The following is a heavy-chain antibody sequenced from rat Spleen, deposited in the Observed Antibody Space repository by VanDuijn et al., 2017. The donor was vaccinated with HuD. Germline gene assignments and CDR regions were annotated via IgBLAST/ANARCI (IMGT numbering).Heavy chain of an antibody. V-gene: IGHV5-43*01. J-gene: IGHJ2*01. CDR2: INIDSSRT. CDR3: AREEGHTRVFDY. CDR1: GFTFSSYV. D-gene: IGHD1-4*01. Sequence: EVQLVESGGGLVQPGSSLKVSCVASGFTFSSYVMHWFRQAPKNGLEWLAYINIDSSRTHYADTAKGRFTISRDNAKNTVDMQLNSLRSEDTAMYFCAREEGHTRVFDYWGQGVMVTVSS.